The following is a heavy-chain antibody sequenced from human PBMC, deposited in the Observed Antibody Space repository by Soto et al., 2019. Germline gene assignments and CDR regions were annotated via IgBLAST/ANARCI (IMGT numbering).Heavy chain of an antibody. CDR3: ARHTSRGYSGSWFFDD. CDR2: SYYSAGS. Sequence: QLQLQESGPGLVKPSETLSLICNVSGGSVGSSGHYWGWIRQAPGKGLEWIVSSYYSAGSYYNPSLKTRVTTSMDASTNQFSLTMTSVTAADTAVYYCARHTSRGYSGSWFFDDWGQGTLVTVSS. V-gene: IGHV4-39*01. D-gene: IGHD1-26*01. CDR1: GGSVGSSGHY. J-gene: IGHJ4*02.